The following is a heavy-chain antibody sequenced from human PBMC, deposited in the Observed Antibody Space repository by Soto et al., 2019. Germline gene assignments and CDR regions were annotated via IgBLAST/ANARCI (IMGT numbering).Heavy chain of an antibody. V-gene: IGHV4-39*01. CDR1: GGSISSSSYY. Sequence: QLQLQESGPGLVKPSETLSLTCTVSGGSISSSSYYWGWIRQPPGKGLEWIGSIYYSGSTYYNPSLKSRVTISVDTSKNQFSLKLSSVTAADTAVYYCARRENYSPHFDYWGQGTLVTVSS. CDR2: IYYSGST. CDR3: ARRENYSPHFDY. D-gene: IGHD4-4*01. J-gene: IGHJ4*02.